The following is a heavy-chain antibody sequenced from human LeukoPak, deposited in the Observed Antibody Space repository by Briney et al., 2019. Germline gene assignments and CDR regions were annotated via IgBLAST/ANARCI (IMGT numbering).Heavy chain of an antibody. J-gene: IGHJ6*02. CDR2: IRSSSSTE. CDR1: GFTFSTCS. CDR3: VRDRWEGSSWFPASYYYYGMDV. Sequence: GGSLRLSCVASGFTFSTCSMNWVRQAPGKGLEWISHIRSSSSTEYYADSVKGRFTISRDNAKNALYLQMNSLRAEDTAVYYCVRDRWEGSSWFPASYYYYGMDVWGQGTTVTVSS. V-gene: IGHV3-48*01. D-gene: IGHD6-13*01.